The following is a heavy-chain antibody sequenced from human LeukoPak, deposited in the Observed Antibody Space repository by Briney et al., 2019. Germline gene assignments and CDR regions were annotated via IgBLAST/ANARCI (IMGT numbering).Heavy chain of an antibody. D-gene: IGHD5-12*01. CDR1: QLACRNAR. V-gene: IGHV3-15*01. J-gene: IGHJ4*02. Sequence: RGSFKVSRSRHQLACRNARLSLAGQEQGKGLGHRGRIKSKTDGGTTDYAAPVKGRFTISRDDSKNTLYLQMNSLKTEDTAVYYCTTGGYGGQFDYWGQGTLVTVSS. CDR2: IKSKTDGGTT. CDR3: TTGGYGGQFDY.